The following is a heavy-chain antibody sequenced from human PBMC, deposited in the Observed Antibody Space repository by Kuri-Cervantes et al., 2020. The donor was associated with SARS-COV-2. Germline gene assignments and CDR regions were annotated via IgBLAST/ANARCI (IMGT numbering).Heavy chain of an antibody. D-gene: IGHD2-2*01. CDR1: GYTFSDSY. CDR2: IAPNSGGT. CDR3: ARDHSQLLFLLDYYYYMDV. J-gene: IGHJ6*03. Sequence: ASVKVSCKASGYTFSDSYIHWVRQAPGQGLEWMGWIAPNSGGTNYAQKFQGRVTMTRDTSISTAYMELSRLRSDDTAVYYCARDHSQLLFLLDYYYYMDVWGKGTTVTVSS. V-gene: IGHV1-2*02.